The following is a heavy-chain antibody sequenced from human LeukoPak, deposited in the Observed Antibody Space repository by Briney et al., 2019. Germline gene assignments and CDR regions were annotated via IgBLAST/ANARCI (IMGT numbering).Heavy chain of an antibody. J-gene: IGHJ5*02. V-gene: IGHV4-34*01. CDR1: GGSFSGYY. CDR3: ARGLGYCSSTSCLNWFDP. D-gene: IGHD2-2*01. Sequence: SETLSLTCAVYGGSFSGYYWSWIRQPPGKGLEWIGEINHSGSTNYNPSLKSRVTISVDTSKNQFSLKLNSVTAADTAVYYCARGLGYCSSTSCLNWFDPWGQGTLVTVSS. CDR2: INHSGST.